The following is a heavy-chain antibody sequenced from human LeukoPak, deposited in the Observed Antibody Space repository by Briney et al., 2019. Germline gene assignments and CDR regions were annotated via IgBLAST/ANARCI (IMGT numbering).Heavy chain of an antibody. V-gene: IGHV4-59*08. CDR1: GVSFSNDY. J-gene: IGHJ1*01. Sequence: PSETLSLTCTVSGVSFSNDYWSWIRQAPGKGLEWIGYVYHTGKTNYNPALNSRLSMSVDTSKNQFSLKLSSVTAADTAVYYCARPPPAAIPTVHFQHWGQGTLVTVSS. CDR3: ARPPPAAIPTVHFQH. CDR2: VYHTGKT. D-gene: IGHD2-2*02.